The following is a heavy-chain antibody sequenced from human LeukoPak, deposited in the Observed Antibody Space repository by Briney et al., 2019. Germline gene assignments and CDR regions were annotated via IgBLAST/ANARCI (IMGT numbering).Heavy chain of an antibody. D-gene: IGHD2-2*01. CDR1: GDSVSSNSAA. CDR2: TYYRSKWYN. Sequence: SQTLSLTCAISGDSVSSNSAAWYWIRQSPSRGLEWLGRTYYRSKWYNDYAVSVKSRITINPDASKNQFSLQLKSVTPEDTAVYYCARRLTQYDCFDPWGQGILVTVSS. V-gene: IGHV6-1*01. J-gene: IGHJ5*02. CDR3: ARRLTQYDCFDP.